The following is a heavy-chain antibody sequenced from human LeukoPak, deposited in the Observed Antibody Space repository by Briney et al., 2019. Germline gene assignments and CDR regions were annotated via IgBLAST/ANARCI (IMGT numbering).Heavy chain of an antibody. J-gene: IGHJ4*02. V-gene: IGHV1-2*06. Sequence: ASVKVSCKASGYTFTGYYMHWVRQAPGRGLEWMGRINPNSGGTNYAQKFQGRVTMTRDTSISTAYMELSRLRSDDTAVYYCARASSWYVYYFDYWGQGTLVTVSS. CDR2: INPNSGGT. CDR1: GYTFTGYY. D-gene: IGHD6-13*01. CDR3: ARASSWYVYYFDY.